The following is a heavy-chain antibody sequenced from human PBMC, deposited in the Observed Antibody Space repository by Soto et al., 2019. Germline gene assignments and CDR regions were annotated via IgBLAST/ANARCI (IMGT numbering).Heavy chain of an antibody. CDR2: IYYSGTT. CDR1: GGSISSGGYY. CDR3: AGGDCSGTSCYFFDP. D-gene: IGHD2-2*01. J-gene: IGHJ5*02. V-gene: IGHV4-31*03. Sequence: SETLSLTCTVPGGSISSGGYYWSWIRQHPGKGLEWIGYIYYSGTTYYNPSLKSRVIISVDTSKNQFSLKLSSVTAADTAVYYCAGGDCSGTSCYFFDPWGQGTLVTVSS.